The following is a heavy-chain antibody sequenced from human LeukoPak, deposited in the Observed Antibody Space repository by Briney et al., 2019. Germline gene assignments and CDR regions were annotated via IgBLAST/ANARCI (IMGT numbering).Heavy chain of an antibody. J-gene: IGHJ4*02. CDR2: ISDDGSNK. Sequence: PGRSLRLSCAASGFTFSSYAMNWVRQAPGKGLEWVAVISDDGSNKYDADSVKGRFTISRDNSKNTLYLQMNSLRAEDTAVYYCARASFTSYGGPPHDYWGQGTLVTVSS. V-gene: IGHV3-30*04. CDR1: GFTFSSYA. CDR3: ARASFTSYGGPPHDY. D-gene: IGHD4-23*01.